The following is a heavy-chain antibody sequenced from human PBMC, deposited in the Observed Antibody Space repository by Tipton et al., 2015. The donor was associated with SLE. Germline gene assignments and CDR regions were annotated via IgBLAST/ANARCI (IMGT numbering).Heavy chain of an antibody. D-gene: IGHD2-2*01. J-gene: IGHJ3*02. V-gene: IGHV4-34*01. Sequence: TLSLICAVYGGSLSGYYWSWIRQPPGKGLEWIGEINHSGSTNYNPSLKSRVTISVDTSKNQFSLKLSSVTAADTAVYYCARMRTIVVVPAARELDAFDIWGQGTMVTVSS. CDR3: ARMRTIVVVPAARELDAFDI. CDR1: GGSLSGYY. CDR2: INHSGST.